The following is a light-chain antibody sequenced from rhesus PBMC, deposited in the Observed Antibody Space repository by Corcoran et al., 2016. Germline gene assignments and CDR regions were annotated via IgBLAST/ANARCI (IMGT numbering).Light chain of an antibody. V-gene: IGLV2S7*01. Sequence: QSAPTQPPSVSGSPGQSVTISCTGTSSDIGYYNYVSWYQQPPGKAPKLLIYGVKNRPSGVSDRFSAAKSGNTASLTISGLQTEDEAYYYCCSYSASTTLIFGSGARLTV. CDR1: SSDIGYYNY. J-gene: IGLJ1*01. CDR3: CSYSASTTLI. CDR2: GVK.